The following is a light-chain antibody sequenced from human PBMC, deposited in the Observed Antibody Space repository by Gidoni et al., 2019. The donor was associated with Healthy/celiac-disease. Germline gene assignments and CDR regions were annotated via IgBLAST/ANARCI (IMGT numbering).Light chain of an antibody. CDR1: QSVSSSY. V-gene: IGKV3-20*01. CDR2: GAS. J-gene: IGKJ1*01. CDR3: QQYGSSPPT. Sequence: EIVLTQSPGTLSLSPGERATLSCRASQSVSSSYLAWYQQKPGQAPRLLIYGASSRATGIPDRFSGSWSGTDFTLTIIRLEPEDFAVYYCQQYGSSPPTFXQXTTVEIK.